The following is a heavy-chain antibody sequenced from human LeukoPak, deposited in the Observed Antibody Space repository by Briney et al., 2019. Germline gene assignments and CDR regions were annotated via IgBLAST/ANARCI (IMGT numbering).Heavy chain of an antibody. CDR2: ISYDGSHK. D-gene: IGHD6-19*01. J-gene: IGHJ4*02. Sequence: GRSLRLSCAASGFTFSSYGMHWVRQAPGKGLEWVAVISYDGSHKYYADSVKGRLIISRDNSKNTLYPQMNSLRAEDTAVYYCAKDASDSSGWYYFDYWGQGTLVTVSS. CDR1: GFTFSSYG. V-gene: IGHV3-30*18. CDR3: AKDASDSSGWYYFDY.